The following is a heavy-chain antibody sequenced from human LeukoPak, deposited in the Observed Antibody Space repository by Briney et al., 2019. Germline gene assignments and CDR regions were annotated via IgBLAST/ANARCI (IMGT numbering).Heavy chain of an antibody. CDR2: FYTSGST. CDR3: ARDRVGCSSNSCYSWFDP. CDR1: GVSMSRYF. J-gene: IGHJ5*02. Sequence: PAETLSLTCTVSGVSMSRYFLSLVRQAPGKGLEWIWRFYTSGSTNYNPALQGRVTMSVETSKNQFSLKLSSVTAADTAVYYCARDRVGCSSNSCYSWFDPWGQGTLVTVSS. D-gene: IGHD2-2*01. V-gene: IGHV4-4*07.